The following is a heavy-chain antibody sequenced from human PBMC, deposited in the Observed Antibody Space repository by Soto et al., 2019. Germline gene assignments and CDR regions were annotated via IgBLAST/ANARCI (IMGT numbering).Heavy chain of an antibody. J-gene: IGHJ4*02. CDR1: GFTFSSYA. Sequence: PGGSLRLSCAASGFTFSSYAMSWVRQAPGKGLEWVSAISGSGGSTYYADSVKGRFTISRDNSKNTLYLQMNSLRAEDTAVYYCAEVGFWSGYYTFDYWGQGTLVTVSS. CDR2: ISGSGGST. CDR3: AEVGFWSGYYTFDY. D-gene: IGHD3-3*01. V-gene: IGHV3-23*01.